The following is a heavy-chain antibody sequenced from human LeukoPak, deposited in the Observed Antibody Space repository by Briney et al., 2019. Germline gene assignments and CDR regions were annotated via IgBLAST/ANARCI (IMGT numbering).Heavy chain of an antibody. D-gene: IGHD6-19*01. CDR1: GGSFSGYY. V-gene: IGHV4-34*01. J-gene: IGHJ4*02. CDR3: ARAAVAGPNDY. Sequence: SETLSLTCAVYGGSFSGYYWSWIRPPPGKGLEWIGEINHSGSTNYNPSLKRRVTISVDTSKNQFSLKLSSVTAADTAVYYCARAAVAGPNDYWGQGTLVTVSS. CDR2: INHSGST.